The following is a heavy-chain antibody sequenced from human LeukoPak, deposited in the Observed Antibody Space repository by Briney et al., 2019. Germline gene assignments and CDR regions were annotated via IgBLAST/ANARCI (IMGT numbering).Heavy chain of an antibody. Sequence: ASVKVSCKASGYTFTSYYMHWVRQAPEQGLEWIGIINPSGGSTSYAQKFQGRVTMTRDTSTSTVYMELSSLRSEDTAVYYCARDPGIAVAGTSYFDYWGQGTLVTVSS. J-gene: IGHJ4*02. D-gene: IGHD6-19*01. V-gene: IGHV1-46*01. CDR2: INPSGGST. CDR3: ARDPGIAVAGTSYFDY. CDR1: GYTFTSYY.